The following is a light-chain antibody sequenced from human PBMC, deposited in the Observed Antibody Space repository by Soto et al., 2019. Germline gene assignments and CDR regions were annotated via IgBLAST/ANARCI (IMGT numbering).Light chain of an antibody. CDR1: QGVSTY. Sequence: DIQLTQSPSFLSASVGDRVTMTCRASQGVSTYLAWYQQKPGKAPKLLIYGASTLQSGVPSRFSGSGSWTEFALAISSLQPEDFATYYCQQLITYPQTFGQGTKVEIK. J-gene: IGKJ1*01. V-gene: IGKV1-9*01. CDR3: QQLITYPQT. CDR2: GAS.